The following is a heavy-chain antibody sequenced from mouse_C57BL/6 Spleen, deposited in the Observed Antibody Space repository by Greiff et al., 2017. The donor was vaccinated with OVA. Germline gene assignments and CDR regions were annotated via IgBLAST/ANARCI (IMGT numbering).Heavy chain of an antibody. CDR2: IYPGDGDT. CDR3: ARGEVDYYGSSYGYFDV. Sequence: QVQLKQSGPELVKPGASVKISCKASGYAFSSSWMNWVKQRPGKGLEWIGRIYPGDGDTNYNGKFKAKATLTADKSSSTAYMQLSSLTSEDSAVYFCARGEVDYYGSSYGYFDVWGTGTTVTVSS. J-gene: IGHJ1*03. D-gene: IGHD1-1*01. CDR1: GYAFSSSW. V-gene: IGHV1-82*01.